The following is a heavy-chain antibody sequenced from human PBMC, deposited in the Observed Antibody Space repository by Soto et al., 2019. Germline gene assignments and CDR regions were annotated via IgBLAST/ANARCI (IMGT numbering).Heavy chain of an antibody. CDR2: IIPVFGTA. D-gene: IGHD4-17*01. J-gene: IGHJ6*02. CDR1: GGTLRNYG. CDR3: SRGDATKIVVTTHYGMDV. Sequence: QVQLVQSGAEVKKPGSSVRVSCKASGGTLRNYGISWVRQAPGQGLEWMGGIIPVFGTANYAQKFQGRVTITADESTSTVYMDVTSLRSEDTAVYYCSRGDATKIVVTTHYGMDVWGQGTTVTVSS. V-gene: IGHV1-69*12.